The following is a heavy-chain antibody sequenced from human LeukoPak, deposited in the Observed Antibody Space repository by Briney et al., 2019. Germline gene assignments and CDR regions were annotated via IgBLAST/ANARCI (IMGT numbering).Heavy chain of an antibody. CDR3: AREAQYYYDSSGYYIFDY. Sequence: ASVKVSCKASGYTFTGCYMHWVRQAPGQGLEWMGWINPNSGGTNYAQKFQGRLTMTRYTSISTAYMELSRLRSDDTAVYYCAREAQYYYDSSGYYIFDYWGQGTLVTVSS. CDR2: INPNSGGT. J-gene: IGHJ4*02. D-gene: IGHD3-22*01. V-gene: IGHV1-2*02. CDR1: GYTFTGCY.